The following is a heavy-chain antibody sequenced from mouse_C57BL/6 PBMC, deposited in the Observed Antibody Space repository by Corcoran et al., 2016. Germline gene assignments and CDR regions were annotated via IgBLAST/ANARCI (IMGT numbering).Heavy chain of an antibody. CDR3: ARDGYYDAMDY. CDR2: INTYSGVP. CDR1: GYTFTTYG. J-gene: IGHJ4*01. Sequence: QIQLVQSGPELKKPGETVKISCKASGYTFTTYGMSWVKQAPGKGLKWMGWINTYSGVPTYADDFKGRFAFSLENSASTAYLQINNLKNEDTATYFCARDGYYDAMDYWGQGTSVTVSS. V-gene: IGHV9-3*01. D-gene: IGHD2-3*01.